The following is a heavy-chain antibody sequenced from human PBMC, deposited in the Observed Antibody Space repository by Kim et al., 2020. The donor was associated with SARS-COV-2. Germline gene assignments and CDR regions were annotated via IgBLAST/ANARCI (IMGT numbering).Heavy chain of an antibody. CDR3: ARDQTNNFDLSSYGMEV. CDR2: IWYDGSNK. CDR1: GFTFSSYG. V-gene: IGHV3-33*01. Sequence: GGSLRLSCAASGFTFSSYGMHWVRQAPGKGLEWVAVIWYDGSNKYYADSVKGRFTISRDNSKNTLYLQMNSLRAEDTAVYYCARDQTNNFDLSSYGMEVWGQGTTVTVSS. D-gene: IGHD3-9*01. J-gene: IGHJ6*01.